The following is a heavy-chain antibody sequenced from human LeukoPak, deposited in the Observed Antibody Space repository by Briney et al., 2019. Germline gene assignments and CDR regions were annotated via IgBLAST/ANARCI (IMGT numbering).Heavy chain of an antibody. CDR2: ISSSGSTI. CDR3: ARDPPRVDYYDSSEC. V-gene: IGHV3-11*04. D-gene: IGHD3-22*01. CDR1: GFTFSDYY. Sequence: GGSLRLSCAASGFTFSDYYMSWIRQAPGKGLEWVSYISSSGSTIYYADSVKGRFTISRDNAKNSLYLQMNSLRAEDTAVYYCARDPPRVDYYDSSECWGQGTLVTVSS. J-gene: IGHJ4*02.